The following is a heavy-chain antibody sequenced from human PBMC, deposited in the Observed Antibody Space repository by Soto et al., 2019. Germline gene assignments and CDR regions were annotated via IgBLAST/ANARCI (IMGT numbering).Heavy chain of an antibody. V-gene: IGHV1-24*01. D-gene: IGHD3-3*01. Sequence: ASVKVSCKVSGYTLTELSMHWVRQAPGKGLEWMGGFDPEDGETIYAQKFQGRVTMTEDTSTDTAYMELSSLRSEDTAVYYCATIRSTIFGVVPRWFDPWGQGTLVTVSS. J-gene: IGHJ5*02. CDR1: GYTLTELS. CDR3: ATIRSTIFGVVPRWFDP. CDR2: FDPEDGET.